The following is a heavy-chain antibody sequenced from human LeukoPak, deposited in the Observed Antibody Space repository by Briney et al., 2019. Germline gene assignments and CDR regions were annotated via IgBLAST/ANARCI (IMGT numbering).Heavy chain of an antibody. J-gene: IGHJ6*02. V-gene: IGHV4-34*01. CDR2: IDHSGST. CDR3: ARLRLSRYYHDAMDV. Sequence: SETLSLTCAAYGESFSGFYWSWIRQPPGKGLEWIGEIDHSGSTNYNPSLKSRVTISVDTSKNQVSLRLTSVTAADMAVYYCARLRLSRYYHDAMDVWGQGTTVTVSS. D-gene: IGHD3-16*01. CDR1: GESFSGFY.